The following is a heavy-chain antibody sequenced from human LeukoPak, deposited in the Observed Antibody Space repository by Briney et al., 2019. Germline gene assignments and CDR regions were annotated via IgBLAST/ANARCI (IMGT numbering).Heavy chain of an antibody. CDR1: GFSFEDYG. CDR2: ISWNGGST. V-gene: IGHV3-9*01. J-gene: IGHJ6*02. Sequence: GGSLRLSCAATGFSFEDYGMHWVRQPPGKGLEWVSGISWNGGSTNYADSVKGRFTISRDNAKNSLYLQLSSLRPEDTALYYCAKHMRATNTYYFYGLDVWGQGTTVTVSS. CDR3: AKHMRATNTYYFYGLDV. D-gene: IGHD1-26*01.